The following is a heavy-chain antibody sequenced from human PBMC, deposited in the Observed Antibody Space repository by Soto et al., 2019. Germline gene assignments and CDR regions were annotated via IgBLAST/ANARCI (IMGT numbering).Heavy chain of an antibody. V-gene: IGHV1-46*03. J-gene: IGHJ4*02. D-gene: IGHD4-17*01. CDR3: ATYGDYVLAY. CDR2: INPSGGST. Sequence: QVQLVQSGAEVKKPGASVEVSCKASGYTFTTYYIHWVRQAPGQGLEWMGIINPSGGSTSYAQKFQGRVTMTRDTSTSTVYMELSSPRSEDTAVYYCATYGDYVLAYWGQGTLVTVSS. CDR1: GYTFTTYY.